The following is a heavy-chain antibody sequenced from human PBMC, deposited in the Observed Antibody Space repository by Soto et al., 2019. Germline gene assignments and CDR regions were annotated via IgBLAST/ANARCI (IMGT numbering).Heavy chain of an antibody. CDR2: INHSGST. CDR1: GGSFGGYY. V-gene: IGHV4-34*01. Sequence: SATLSLTCAVYGGSFGGYYWSWIRQPPGTGLEWIGEINHSGSTNYNPSLKSRVTISVDTSKNQFSLKLSSVTAADTAVYYCARGRPRYSSGWFTWFDPWGQGTMLNVAS. CDR3: ARGRPRYSSGWFTWFDP. D-gene: IGHD6-19*01. J-gene: IGHJ5*02.